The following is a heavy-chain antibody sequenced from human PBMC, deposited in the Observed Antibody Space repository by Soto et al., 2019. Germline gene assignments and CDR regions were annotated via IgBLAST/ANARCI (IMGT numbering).Heavy chain of an antibody. Sequence: QVQLQQWGAGLVKPSETLSLSCAVYGQSFSGHSWAWIRQPPGKGLEWIGEINESGSTYYNPSLKNRVPISTDTSKNQFSLKLSSVSAADTAAYFCARGSGIVALPGELEDVNYDYWGQGTLVNVSS. J-gene: IGHJ4*02. CDR3: ARGSGIVALPGELEDVNYDY. CDR1: GQSFSGHS. V-gene: IGHV4-34*01. CDR2: INESGST. D-gene: IGHD1-1*01.